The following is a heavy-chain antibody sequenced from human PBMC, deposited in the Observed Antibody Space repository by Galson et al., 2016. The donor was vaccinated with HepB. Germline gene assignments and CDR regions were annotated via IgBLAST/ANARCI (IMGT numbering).Heavy chain of an antibody. Sequence: ETLSLTCAVNGGSFSGNHWNWIRQPPGKGLEWIGEINHGGSTNYNPSLKSRVTISKDTSKNHFSLQLNSLTAEDTAVYYCARGSWELLFYWGQGTLVTVSS. J-gene: IGHJ4*02. CDR1: GGSFSGNH. V-gene: IGHV4-34*01. CDR2: INHGGST. CDR3: ARGSWELLFY. D-gene: IGHD1-26*01.